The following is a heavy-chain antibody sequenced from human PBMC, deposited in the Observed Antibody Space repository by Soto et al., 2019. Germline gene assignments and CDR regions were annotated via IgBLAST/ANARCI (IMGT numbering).Heavy chain of an antibody. V-gene: IGHV3-23*01. CDR1: AFTFNNYA. CDR2: IGGSGRTT. CDR3: AKSRYSDSSGDFYDY. Sequence: EVQLLESGGGLVQPGGSLSLSCAASAFTFNNYAMSWVRQAPGKGLEWVSGIGGSGRTTYYADSVKGRFTISRDNSNNTVVFEMNSLRAEDTAVYYCAKSRYSDSSGDFYDYWGQGTLVTVSS. D-gene: IGHD3-22*01. J-gene: IGHJ4*02.